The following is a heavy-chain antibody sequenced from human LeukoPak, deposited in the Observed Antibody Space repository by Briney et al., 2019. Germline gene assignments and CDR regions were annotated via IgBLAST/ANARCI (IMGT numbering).Heavy chain of an antibody. V-gene: IGHV4-34*01. CDR1: GGSFSDYF. CDR3: SRDGSSSDWSAFDI. D-gene: IGHD6-25*01. J-gene: IGHJ3*02. CDR2: INHRGVT. Sequence: SETLSLTCAVYGGSFSDYFWGWIRQPPGKGLEWIGEINHRGVTNYNPSLKSRVTISIDTSKNQFSLKVSSVTAEDTAVYYCSRDGSSSDWSAFDIWGQGTMVTVSS.